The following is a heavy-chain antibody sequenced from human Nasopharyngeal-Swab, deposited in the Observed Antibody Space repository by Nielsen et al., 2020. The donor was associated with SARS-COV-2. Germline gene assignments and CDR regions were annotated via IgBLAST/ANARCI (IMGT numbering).Heavy chain of an antibody. V-gene: IGHV4-59*01. CDR3: ARVQVDDDFWTGYHFDY. Sequence: SETLSLTCTVSGGSMSSYYWYWIRQPPGKGLEWIGYVFNIGSTEYSPSLKRRATISVDTSNNQFSLKLSSVTAADTAVYFCARVQVDDDFWTGYHFDYWGQGTLVTVSS. D-gene: IGHD3/OR15-3a*01. CDR2: VFNIGST. CDR1: GGSMSSYY. J-gene: IGHJ4*02.